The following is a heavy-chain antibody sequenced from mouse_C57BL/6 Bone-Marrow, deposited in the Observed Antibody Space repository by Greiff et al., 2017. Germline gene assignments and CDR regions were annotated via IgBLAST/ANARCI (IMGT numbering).Heavy chain of an antibody. CDR3: ARGNYVRYAMDY. Sequence: EVKLQESGPGLVKPSQSLSLTCSVTGYSITSGYYWNWIRQFPGNKLEWMGYISYDGSNNYNPSLKNRISITRDTSKNQFFLKLNSVTTEDTATYYCARGNYVRYAMDYWGQGTSVTVSS. CDR1: GYSITSGYY. D-gene: IGHD2-1*01. V-gene: IGHV3-6*01. CDR2: ISYDGSN. J-gene: IGHJ4*01.